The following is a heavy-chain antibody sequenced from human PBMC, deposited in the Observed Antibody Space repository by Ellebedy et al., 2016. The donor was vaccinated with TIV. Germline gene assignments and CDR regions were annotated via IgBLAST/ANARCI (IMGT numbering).Heavy chain of an antibody. CDR2: INQDGRQK. J-gene: IGHJ3*02. CDR1: GFTFSRYS. CDR3: ATDGSYGDYLSPQNAFTI. D-gene: IGHD4-17*01. V-gene: IGHV3-7*01. Sequence: GGSLRLSCAASGFTFSRYSMSWVRQAPGKGLEWVANINQDGRQKYYVDSVKGRFTISRDNVKNSLYLQVNSLRAEDTAVYYCATDGSYGDYLSPQNAFTIWGQGTMVTVSS.